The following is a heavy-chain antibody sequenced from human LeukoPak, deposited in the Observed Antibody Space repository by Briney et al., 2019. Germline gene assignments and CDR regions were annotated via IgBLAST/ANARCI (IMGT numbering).Heavy chain of an antibody. CDR2: ISSSSSYI. D-gene: IGHD6-6*01. Sequence: GGSLRLSCAASGFTFSSYSMNWVRQAPGKGLEWVSSISSSSSYIYYADSVKGRFTISRDNAKISLYLQMNSLRAEDTAVYYCARGAARLTFDYWGQGTLVTVSS. CDR3: ARGAARLTFDY. V-gene: IGHV3-21*01. CDR1: GFTFSSYS. J-gene: IGHJ4*02.